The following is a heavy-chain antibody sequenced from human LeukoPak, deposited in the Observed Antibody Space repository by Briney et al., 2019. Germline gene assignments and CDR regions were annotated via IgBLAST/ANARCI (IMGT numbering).Heavy chain of an antibody. CDR1: GFTFSSYS. Sequence: GGSLRLSCAASGFTFSSYSMNWVRQAPGQGLEWVSSISSSSSYIYYADSVKGRFTISRDNAKNSLYLQMNSLRAEDTAVYYCARVWSIAVAGAFDIWGQGTMITVSS. J-gene: IGHJ3*02. CDR2: ISSSSSYI. V-gene: IGHV3-21*01. D-gene: IGHD6-19*01. CDR3: ARVWSIAVAGAFDI.